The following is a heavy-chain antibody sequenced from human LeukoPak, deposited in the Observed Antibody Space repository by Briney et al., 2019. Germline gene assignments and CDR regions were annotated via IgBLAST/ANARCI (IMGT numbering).Heavy chain of an antibody. J-gene: IGHJ4*02. V-gene: IGHV1-18*01. CDR1: GYTFTSYG. CDR2: ISVYNGNT. Sequence: ASVKVSCKASGYTFTSYGISWVRQAPGQGLEWMGWISVYNGNTNYAQKLQGRVSMTTDTSTSTAYMELRSLRSDDTAVYYCARAEIGSGSYGHYFDYWGQGTLVTVSS. D-gene: IGHD1-26*01. CDR3: ARAEIGSGSYGHYFDY.